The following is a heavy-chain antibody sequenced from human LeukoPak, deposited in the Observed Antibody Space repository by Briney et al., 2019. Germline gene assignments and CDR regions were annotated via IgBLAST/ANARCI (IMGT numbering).Heavy chain of an antibody. D-gene: IGHD6-19*01. Sequence: GGSLRLSCAASGFTFSKYWMLWVRQAPGKGLESVSRINTEGTVTTYADSVKGRFTVSRDNADKTMLLQMNSARNENTAVYYCATKQWLAPPPDTWGQGTPVTVSS. CDR1: GFTFSKYW. CDR3: ATKQWLAPPPDT. CDR2: INTEGTVT. J-gene: IGHJ5*02. V-gene: IGHV3-74*01.